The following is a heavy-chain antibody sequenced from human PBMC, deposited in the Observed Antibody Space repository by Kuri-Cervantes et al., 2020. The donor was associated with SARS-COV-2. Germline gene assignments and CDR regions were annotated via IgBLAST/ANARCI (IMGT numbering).Heavy chain of an antibody. Sequence: GESLKISCAASGFTFSGHWIHWVRQAPGKGLVWVSRINPDGSYTNNADSVKGRFTLSRDNAKNMLFLQMNSLRAEDTAAYYCVRDEEHWNFDYWAQGTLVTVSS. CDR1: GFTFSGHW. CDR2: INPDGSYT. J-gene: IGHJ4*02. CDR3: VRDEEHWNFDY. D-gene: IGHD1-1*01. V-gene: IGHV3-74*01.